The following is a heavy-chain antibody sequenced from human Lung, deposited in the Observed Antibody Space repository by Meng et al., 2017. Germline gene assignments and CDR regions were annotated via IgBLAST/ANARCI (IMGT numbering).Heavy chain of an antibody. J-gene: IGHJ4*02. D-gene: IGHD3-22*01. CDR2: ISFDGSNP. CDR1: GFSFRNYV. Sequence: QVFLEQSGGGLVQPGGSLRISCSASGFSFRNYVMRWGRQAPGKGLEWVAAISFDGSNPNYADLVKGRFIISRDNSKHALYLQMSSLRVEDTATYYCVRDFGKTYDLFYWGRGTLVTVSS. CDR3: VRDFGKTYDLFY. V-gene: IGHV3-30*03.